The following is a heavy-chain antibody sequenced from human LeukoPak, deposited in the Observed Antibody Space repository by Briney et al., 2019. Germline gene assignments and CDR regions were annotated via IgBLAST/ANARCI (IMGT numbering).Heavy chain of an antibody. CDR1: GFAFSSYA. J-gene: IGHJ3*02. Sequence: GGSLRLSCSASGFAFSSYAMHWVRQAPGKGLEYVSAITSSGGSTYHTASVKGRFTISRDNSKNTLYLQMSSLRAEDTAVYYCVKVGSSATVVNAFHIWGQGTMVTVSS. CDR3: VKVGSSATVVNAFHI. D-gene: IGHD4-23*01. V-gene: IGHV3-64D*06. CDR2: ITSSGGST.